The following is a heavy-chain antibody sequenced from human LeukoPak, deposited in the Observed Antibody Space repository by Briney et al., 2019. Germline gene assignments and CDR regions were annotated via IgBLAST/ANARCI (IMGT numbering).Heavy chain of an antibody. D-gene: IGHD6-19*01. Sequence: ASVKVSCKASGYTFTGYYMHWVRQAPGQGLEWMGWINPNSGGTNYAQKFQGRVTMTRDTSISTAYMELSRLRSDDTAVYYCARAGVVAVAGTYYYYYYMDVWGKGTTVTVSS. CDR2: INPNSGGT. CDR1: GYTFTGYY. V-gene: IGHV1-2*02. CDR3: ARAGVVAVAGTYYYYYYMDV. J-gene: IGHJ6*03.